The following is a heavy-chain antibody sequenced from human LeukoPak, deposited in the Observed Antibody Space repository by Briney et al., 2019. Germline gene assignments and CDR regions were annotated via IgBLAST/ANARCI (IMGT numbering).Heavy chain of an antibody. V-gene: IGHV1-2*02. D-gene: IGHD2-2*01. Sequence: ASVKVFCKASGYTFTGYYMHWVRQAPGQGLEWMGWINPNSGGTNYAQKFQGRVTMTRDTSISTAYMELSRLRSDDTAVYYCARAGYCSSTSCYASRNFDYWGQGTLVTVSS. CDR1: GYTFTGYY. CDR2: INPNSGGT. J-gene: IGHJ4*02. CDR3: ARAGYCSSTSCYASRNFDY.